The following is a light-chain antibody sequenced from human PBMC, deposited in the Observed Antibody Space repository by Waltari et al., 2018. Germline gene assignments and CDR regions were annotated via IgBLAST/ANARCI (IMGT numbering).Light chain of an antibody. Sequence: EIVMTQSPAILSVSPGEGATLSCRASQSGGSSLAWYQQKPGQAPRLLIFGASTRATRIPARFSGSGSGTEFTLSITSLQSEDSALYFCQHYNKLPLTFGGGTKVEIK. CDR3: QHYNKLPLT. J-gene: IGKJ4*01. CDR1: QSGGSS. CDR2: GAS. V-gene: IGKV3-15*01.